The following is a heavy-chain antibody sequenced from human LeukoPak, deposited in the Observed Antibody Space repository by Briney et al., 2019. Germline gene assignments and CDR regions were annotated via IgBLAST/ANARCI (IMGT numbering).Heavy chain of an antibody. J-gene: IGHJ4*02. CDR3: ARDGYCSGGRCYGKDY. D-gene: IGHD2-15*01. V-gene: IGHV3-74*01. Sequence: GGSLRLSCAASGLSFSNYWMHWVRQAPGKGLVWVSRTNSDGSSTSYADSVKGRFTISRDNAKNTLYLQVNSPRAEDAAVYYCARDGYCSGGRCYGKDYWGQGTLVTVSS. CDR2: TNSDGSST. CDR1: GLSFSNYW.